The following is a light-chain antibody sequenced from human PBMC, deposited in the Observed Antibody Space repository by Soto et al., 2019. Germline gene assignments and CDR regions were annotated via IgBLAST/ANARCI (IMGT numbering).Light chain of an antibody. J-gene: IGKJ4*01. CDR2: DAF. CDR1: QGISSW. V-gene: IGKV1-5*01. CDR3: QQYNSYSPLT. Sequence: DIQMTQSPSTLSASVGDRVTTTGRASQGISSWLAWYQQKPGKAPKLLIFDAFSLESGVPSRFSGSRSGTEFTLTISSLQPDDYATYYCQQYNSYSPLTFGGGTKVDI.